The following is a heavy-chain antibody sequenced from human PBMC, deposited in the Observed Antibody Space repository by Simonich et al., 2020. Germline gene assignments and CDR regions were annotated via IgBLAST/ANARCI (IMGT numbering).Heavy chain of an antibody. V-gene: IGHV3-74*01. D-gene: IGHD4-4*01. CDR2: IKRDGGST. J-gene: IGHJ3*02. CDR3: ARDYSNYDAFDI. CDR1: GFTFSGYW. Sequence: EVQLVESGGGLVQPGGSLRLSCAASGFTFSGYWMHWVRQAPGKGGVWVSRIKRDGGSTSYGDAVKGRFTISRDNAKNTLYLQMNSLRAEDTALYYCARDYSNYDAFDIWGQGTMVTVSS.